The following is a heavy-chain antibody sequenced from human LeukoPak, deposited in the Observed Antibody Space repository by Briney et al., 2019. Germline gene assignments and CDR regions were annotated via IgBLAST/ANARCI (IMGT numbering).Heavy chain of an antibody. CDR3: ARKRPWGLSRYFDY. CDR2: IYYSGST. CDR1: GGSLSSSSYY. J-gene: IGHJ4*02. Sequence: LSLTCTVSGGSLSSSSYYWGWLRQPPGRGLEWFGSIYYSGSTYYNPSLKSRVTISVDTSKNQFSLKLSSVTAADTAVYYCARKRPWGLSRYFDYWGQGTLVTVSS. D-gene: IGHD7-27*01. V-gene: IGHV4-39*01.